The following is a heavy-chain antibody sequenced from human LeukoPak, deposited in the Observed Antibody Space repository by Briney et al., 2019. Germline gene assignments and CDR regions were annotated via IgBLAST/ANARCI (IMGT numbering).Heavy chain of an antibody. V-gene: IGHV3-23*01. D-gene: IGHD1-26*01. CDR2: IGGRGDST. CDR3: ARDSGSYLQPTDF. Sequence: GGSLRLSCAASGFTFSTYAMTWVRQAPGKGPEWVSSIGGRGDSTYYADSVKGRFTVSRDNSRNTLYLQMNSLRADDTALYHCARDSGSYLQPTDFWGHGTLVTVSS. J-gene: IGHJ4*01. CDR1: GFTFSTYA.